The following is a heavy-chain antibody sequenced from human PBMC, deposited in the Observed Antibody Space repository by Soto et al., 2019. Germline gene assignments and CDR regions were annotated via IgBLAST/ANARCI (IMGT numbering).Heavy chain of an antibody. V-gene: IGHV3-7*01. Sequence: EVQLVESGGGLVQPGGSLRLSCAASGFTFSTYSMPLVRQAPGKGLEWVANIWQYGSEKKSVDSVKGRFTISRDNAKNSLLLQMNFLRAYDAAVYYCARGGSDMDFWGKGTTVTVSS. J-gene: IGHJ6*03. CDR2: IWQYGSEK. CDR3: ARGGSDMDF. CDR1: GFTFSTYS. D-gene: IGHD3-10*01.